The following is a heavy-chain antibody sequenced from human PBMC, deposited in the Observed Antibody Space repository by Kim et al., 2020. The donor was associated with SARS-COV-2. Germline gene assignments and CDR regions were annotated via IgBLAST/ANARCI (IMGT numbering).Heavy chain of an antibody. D-gene: IGHD5-12*01. CDR2: INHSGST. Sequence: SETLSLSCAVYGGSFSGYYWSWIRQPPGKGLEWIGEINHSGSTNYNPSLKSRVTISVDTSKNQFSLKLSSVTAADTAVYYCARWSGYEATSGYWGQGTLVTVSS. CDR1: GGSFSGYY. J-gene: IGHJ4*02. CDR3: ARWSGYEATSGY. V-gene: IGHV4-34*01.